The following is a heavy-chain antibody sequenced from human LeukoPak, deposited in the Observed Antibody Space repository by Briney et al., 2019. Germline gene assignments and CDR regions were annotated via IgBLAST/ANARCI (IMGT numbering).Heavy chain of an antibody. J-gene: IGHJ4*02. V-gene: IGHV4-59*01. CDR3: ARVSPNYYDSSGYQGFDY. Sequence: SETLSLTRTVSGGSISSYYWSWIRQPPGKGLEWIGYIYYSGSTNYNPSLKSRVTISVDTSENQFSLKLSSVTAADTAVYYCARVSPNYYDSSGYQGFDYWGQGTLVTVSS. D-gene: IGHD3-22*01. CDR1: GGSISSYY. CDR2: IYYSGST.